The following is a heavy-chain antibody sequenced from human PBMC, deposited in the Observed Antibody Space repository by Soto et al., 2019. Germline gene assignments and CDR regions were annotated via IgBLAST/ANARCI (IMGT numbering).Heavy chain of an antibody. CDR2: ISFAGNNK. Sequence: PGGSLRLSCAVSGFTFSSYSMHWVRQDPDMGLEWVAFISFAGNNKYYADSAKGRFTISRDNSNNMLYLEMNSLRPDDTAVYYCARDRQKALVVVAATGGFDYWGQGTPVTVSS. D-gene: IGHD2-15*01. CDR3: ARDRQKALVVVAATGGFDY. V-gene: IGHV3-30*04. CDR1: GFTFSSYS. J-gene: IGHJ4*02.